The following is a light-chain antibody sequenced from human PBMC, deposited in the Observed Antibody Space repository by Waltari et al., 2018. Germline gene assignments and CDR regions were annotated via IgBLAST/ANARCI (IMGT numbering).Light chain of an antibody. V-gene: IGLV4-69*01. CDR1: SGHTSYA. CDR3: QTWDTNGVV. Sequence: QLLVTQSPSASASLGASVKLTSTLSSGHTSYAIAWHQHQSVKGPRFLMRFNSDGEHTKGDGIPVRFSGSSSGAERYLSIYSLQSEDEADYYCQTWDTNGVVFGGGTKVTVL. J-gene: IGLJ2*01. CDR2: FNSDGEH.